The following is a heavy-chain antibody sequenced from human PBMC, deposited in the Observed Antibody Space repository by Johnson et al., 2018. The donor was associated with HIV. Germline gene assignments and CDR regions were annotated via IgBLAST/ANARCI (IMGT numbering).Heavy chain of an antibody. V-gene: IGHV3-11*04. D-gene: IGHD6-6*01. CDR1: GLTVSSNY. CDR2: ISSSGSTI. Sequence: QVQLVESGGGLVQPGGSLRLSCVASGLTVSSNYMSWIRQAPGKVLEWVSYISSSGSTIYYADSVKGRFTISRDNAKNSLYLQMNSLRAEDTAVYYCARPDSRSARADDAFDIWGQGTMVTVSS. CDR3: ARPDSRSARADDAFDI. J-gene: IGHJ3*02.